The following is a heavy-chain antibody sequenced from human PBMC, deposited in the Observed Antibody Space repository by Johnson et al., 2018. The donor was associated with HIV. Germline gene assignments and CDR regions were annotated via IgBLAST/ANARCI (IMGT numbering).Heavy chain of an antibody. Sequence: VQLVESGGGLVQPGGSLRLSCAASGFTFDDYGMSWVRQAPGKGLEWVSGINWNGGSTGYADSVKGRFTISRDNAKNSLYLHMNSLRAEDTALYYCARAGIVGATTAFDIWGQGTMVTVSS. CDR2: INWNGGST. D-gene: IGHD1-26*01. CDR1: GFTFDDYG. V-gene: IGHV3-20*04. CDR3: ARAGIVGATTAFDI. J-gene: IGHJ3*02.